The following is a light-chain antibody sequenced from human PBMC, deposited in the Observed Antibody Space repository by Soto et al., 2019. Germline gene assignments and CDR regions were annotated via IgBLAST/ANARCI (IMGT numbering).Light chain of an antibody. CDR2: GAS. CDR1: QSVSIN. V-gene: IGKV3-15*01. CDR3: QHYKTIPQTWT. Sequence: EIVLTQSPATLSVSLGERATLSCRASQSVSINLAWYQQKPGQAPRLLIYGASTRATGIPARFSGSGSGTEFTRAISRLQSEDFAFYHCQHYKTIPQTWTFGPGTKVDIK. J-gene: IGKJ1*01.